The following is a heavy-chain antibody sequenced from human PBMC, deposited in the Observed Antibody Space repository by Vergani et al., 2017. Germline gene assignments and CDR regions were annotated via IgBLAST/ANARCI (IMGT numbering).Heavy chain of an antibody. CDR3: ARGQDYYGSGRGFDY. CDR2: INHSGST. CDR1: GGSFSGYY. Sequence: QVQLQQWGAGLLKPSETLSLTCAVYGGSFSGYYWSWIRQPPGKGLEWIGEINHSGSTSYNPSLKSRVTISVDTSKNQFSLKLSSVTAADTAVYYCARGQDYYGSGRGFDYWGQGTLVTVSS. D-gene: IGHD3-10*01. J-gene: IGHJ4*02. V-gene: IGHV4-34*01.